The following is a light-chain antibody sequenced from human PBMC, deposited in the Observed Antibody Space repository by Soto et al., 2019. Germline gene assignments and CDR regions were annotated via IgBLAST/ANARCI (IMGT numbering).Light chain of an antibody. CDR3: AAWDDNLNGTV. V-gene: IGLV1-36*01. CDR1: SSNIGDNP. J-gene: IGLJ3*02. Sequence: QSVVTQPPSVSEAPRQRVTISCSGSSSNIGDNPVNWYQQVPGKAPKLLIYYDDLRPSGVSDRFSGSKSGSSASLAISGLQSEDEADYYCAAWDDNLNGTVFGGGTKLTVL. CDR2: YDD.